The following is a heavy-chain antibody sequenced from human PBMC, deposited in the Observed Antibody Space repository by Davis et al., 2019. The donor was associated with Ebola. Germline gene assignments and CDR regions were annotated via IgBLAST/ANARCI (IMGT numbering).Heavy chain of an antibody. Sequence: GESLKISCAASGFTFRNYWMSWVRQAPEKGLEWVANIRPDGSEEQYVDSLKGRITISRDNAKNSLYLQVNSLRAEDTAVYYCARAQFPTTSDLWGQGSLVTVSS. D-gene: IGHD1-1*01. CDR2: IRPDGSEE. CDR1: GFTFRNYW. CDR3: ARAQFPTTSDL. V-gene: IGHV3-7*03. J-gene: IGHJ5*02.